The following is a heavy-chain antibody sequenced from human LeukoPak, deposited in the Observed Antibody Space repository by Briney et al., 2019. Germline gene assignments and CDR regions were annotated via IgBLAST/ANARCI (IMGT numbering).Heavy chain of an antibody. V-gene: IGHV3-23*01. CDR3: AKGDSTSCCRGEVY. Sequence: PGGSLRLSCAASGFTFRSNTMSWVRPAPGGGRGGVSVISGSGSSTYYADSVKGRFTISRDNSMNTLYLQMNSLRAEDTAVYYCAKGDSTSCCRGEVYWGQGTLVTVSS. CDR2: ISGSGSST. J-gene: IGHJ4*02. D-gene: IGHD2-2*01. CDR1: GFTFRSNT.